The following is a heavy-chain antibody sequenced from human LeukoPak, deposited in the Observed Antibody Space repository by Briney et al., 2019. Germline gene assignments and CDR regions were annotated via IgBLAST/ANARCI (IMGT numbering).Heavy chain of an antibody. Sequence: PGGSLRLPCAASGFTFSNYWMSWVRQAPGKGLEWVANIKGDGSEKYYVDSVKGRFTISRDNAKNSVYLHVNSLRAEDTAVYYCATGELWQMGFDYWGQGTLVTVSS. CDR3: ATGELWQMGFDY. CDR1: GFTFSNYW. V-gene: IGHV3-7*01. J-gene: IGHJ4*02. D-gene: IGHD1-26*01. CDR2: IKGDGSEK.